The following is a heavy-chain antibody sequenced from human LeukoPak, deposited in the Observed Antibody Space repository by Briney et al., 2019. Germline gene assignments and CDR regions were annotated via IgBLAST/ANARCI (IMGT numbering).Heavy chain of an antibody. CDR3: ARGEYSSSSLDY. CDR1: GYSIGSGYY. CDR2: IYHSGST. Sequence: SETLSLTCTVSGYSIGSGYYWGWIRQPPGKGLEWIGSIYHSGSTYYNPSLKSRVTISVDTSKNQFSLKLSSVTAADTAVYYCARGEYSSSSLDYWGQGTLVTVSS. V-gene: IGHV4-38-2*02. J-gene: IGHJ4*02. D-gene: IGHD6-6*01.